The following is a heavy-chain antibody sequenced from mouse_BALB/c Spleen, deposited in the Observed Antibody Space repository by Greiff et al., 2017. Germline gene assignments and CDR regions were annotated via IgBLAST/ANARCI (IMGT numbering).Heavy chain of an antibody. CDR1: GFTFSSYA. CDR3: ARTTATAMDY. D-gene: IGHD1-2*01. Sequence: EVKVVESGGGLVKPGGSLKLSCAASGFTFSSYAMSWVRQSPEKRLEWVAEISSGGSYTYYPDTVTGRFTISRDNAKNTLYLEMSSLRSEDTAMYYCARTTATAMDYWGQGTSVTVSS. V-gene: IGHV5-9-4*01. CDR2: ISSGGSYT. J-gene: IGHJ4*01.